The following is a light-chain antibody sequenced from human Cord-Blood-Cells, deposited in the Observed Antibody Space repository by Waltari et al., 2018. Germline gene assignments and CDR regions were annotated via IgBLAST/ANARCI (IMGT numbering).Light chain of an antibody. CDR3: QLRSNWPPLT. CDR1: QSVSSY. J-gene: IGKJ4*01. CDR2: DAS. V-gene: IGKV3-11*01. Sequence: EIVLTQSPATLPLSPGERATLSCSASQSVSSYLAWYQQKPGQAPRLLIYDASNRATGIPARFSGSGSGTDFTLTISSLEPEDFAVYYCQLRSNWPPLTFGGGIKVEIK.